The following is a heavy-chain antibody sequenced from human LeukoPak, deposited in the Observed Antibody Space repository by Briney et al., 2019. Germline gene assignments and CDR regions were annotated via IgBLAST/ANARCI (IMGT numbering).Heavy chain of an antibody. J-gene: IGHJ6*02. CDR2: IYYSGST. D-gene: IGHD6-19*01. V-gene: IGHV4-31*03. Sequence: PSETLSLTCTVSGGSISSGGYYWSWIRQHPGKGLEWIGYIYYSGSTYYNPSLKSRVTISVDTSKNQFSLKLSSVTAADTAVYYCATTASGWSQNYYYYGMDVWGQGTTVTVSS. CDR1: GGSISSGGYY. CDR3: ATTASGWSQNYYYYGMDV.